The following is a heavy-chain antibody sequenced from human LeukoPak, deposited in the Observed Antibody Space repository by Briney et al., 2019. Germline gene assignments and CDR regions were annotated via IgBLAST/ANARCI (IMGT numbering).Heavy chain of an antibody. D-gene: IGHD3-10*01. CDR2: LNPNSGGT. J-gene: IGHJ4*02. CDR1: GYTFTGYY. V-gene: IGHV1-2*02. CDR3: ARHATYYYGSGTPTIGDY. Sequence: ASVKVSCKASGYTFTGYYMHWVRQAPGQGLEWMGWLNPNSGGTNYAQKFQGRVTMTRDTSISTAYMELSRLRSDDTAVYYCARHATYYYGSGTPTIGDYWGQGTLVTVSS.